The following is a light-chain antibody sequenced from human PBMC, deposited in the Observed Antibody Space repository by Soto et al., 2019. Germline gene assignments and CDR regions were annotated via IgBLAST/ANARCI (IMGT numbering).Light chain of an antibody. CDR2: CAS. J-gene: IGKJ1*01. Sequence: DIELTQSPGTLSVSPGDRATLSCRASQSVSSSYLSWYQQKPGQAPRLLIYCASSRATGVPARCSSSRSCTDFSLPISRLEPEDFAVYYCQQYGSTPTWTFGQGTKVDIK. V-gene: IGKV3-20*01. CDR1: QSVSSSY. CDR3: QQYGSTPTWT.